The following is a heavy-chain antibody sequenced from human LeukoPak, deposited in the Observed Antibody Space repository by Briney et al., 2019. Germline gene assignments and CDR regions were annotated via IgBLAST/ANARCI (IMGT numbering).Heavy chain of an antibody. Sequence: GGSLRLSCAAFDFSFSDSTMSWVRQAAGKGLEWVAKMKEDGSDEKYVDSVKGRFTISRDNAKNSLYLQMNSLRPEDTAVYFCVVGGAGGGYFPYWGQARLLIVSS. CDR3: VVGGAGGGYFPY. D-gene: IGHD3-16*01. CDR2: MKEDGSDE. CDR1: DFSFSDST. V-gene: IGHV3-7*01. J-gene: IGHJ1*01.